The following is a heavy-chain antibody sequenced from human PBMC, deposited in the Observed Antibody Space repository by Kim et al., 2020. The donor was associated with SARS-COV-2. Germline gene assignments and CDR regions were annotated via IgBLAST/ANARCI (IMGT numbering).Heavy chain of an antibody. J-gene: IGHJ3*02. CDR2: INPNSGGT. CDR1: GYTFTGYY. D-gene: IGHD3-22*01. CDR3: AREPGITMIVVVTRNDAFDI. V-gene: IGHV1-2*02. Sequence: ASVKVSCKASGYTFTGYYMHWVRQAPGQGLEWMGWINPNSGGTNYAQKFQGRVTMTRDTSISTAYMELSRLRFDDTAVYYCAREPGITMIVVVTRNDAFDIWGQGTMVTVSS.